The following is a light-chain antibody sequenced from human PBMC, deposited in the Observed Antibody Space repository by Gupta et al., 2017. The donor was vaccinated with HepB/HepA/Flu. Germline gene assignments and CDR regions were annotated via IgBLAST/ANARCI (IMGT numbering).Light chain of an antibody. V-gene: IGKV3D-15*01. CDR2: GAS. J-gene: IGKJ3*01. Sequence: EIVMTQSPATLSVSPGERATLSCRARQSVSSNLAWYQQKPGQAPRLIIYGASTRASGTPARFSGSGYAQDFTLTSSIRQYEDFAVYYDQHDNTSFEFGHGTKVDIK. CDR3: QHDNTSFE. CDR1: QSVSSN.